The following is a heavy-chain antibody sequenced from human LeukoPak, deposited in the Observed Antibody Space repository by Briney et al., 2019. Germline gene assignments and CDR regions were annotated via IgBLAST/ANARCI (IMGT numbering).Heavy chain of an antibody. CDR1: GYTFTAYH. Sequence: ASVKVSCKASGYTFTAYHMHWVRQAPGQGLEWMGWIDTNTGNPSYAQGFFTGRYVFSLDTSASTAYLQINGLKADDTAVYYCGRDPKLGIRGYTYGYIDHWGQGTLLTVAS. CDR2: IDTNTGNP. D-gene: IGHD5-18*01. J-gene: IGHJ4*02. V-gene: IGHV7-4-1*02. CDR3: GRDPKLGIRGYTYGYIDH.